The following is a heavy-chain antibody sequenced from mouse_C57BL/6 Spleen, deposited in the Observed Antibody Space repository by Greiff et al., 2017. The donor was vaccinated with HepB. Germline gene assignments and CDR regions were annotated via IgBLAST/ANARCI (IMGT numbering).Heavy chain of an antibody. Sequence: QVQLQQPGAELVRPGSSVKLSCKASGYTFTSYWMDWVKQRPGQGLEWIGNIYPSDSETHYNQKFKDKATLTVVKSSSTAYMQLSSLTSEDSAVYYCARRNYGYAMDDWGQGTTVTVSS. CDR1: GYTFTSYW. V-gene: IGHV1-61*01. D-gene: IGHD1-2*01. CDR3: ARRNYGYAMDD. J-gene: IGHJ2*01. CDR2: IYPSDSET.